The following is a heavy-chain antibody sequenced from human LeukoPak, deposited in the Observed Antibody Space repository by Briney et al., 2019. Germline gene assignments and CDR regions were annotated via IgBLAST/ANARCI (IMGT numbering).Heavy chain of an antibody. CDR2: IKHNGNEK. CDR3: ESDLSGWELQEY. Sequence: AGECLRLAYAVPGFTLSIDWIRLVRQAPGKWLEWVEKIKHNGNEKNYVDSVKGRFTLSRDNAKNSMYLQMNSLRAEDTAVYYCESDLSGWELQEYWGQGTLVTVSS. D-gene: IGHD1-26*01. V-gene: IGHV3-7*01. CDR1: GFTLSIDW. J-gene: IGHJ4*02.